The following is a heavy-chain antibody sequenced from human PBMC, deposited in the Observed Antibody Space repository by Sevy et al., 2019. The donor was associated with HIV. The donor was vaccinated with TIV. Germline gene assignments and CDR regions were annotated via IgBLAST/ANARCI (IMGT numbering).Heavy chain of an antibody. CDR2: IGTAGDT. Sequence: GGSLRLSCAASGFTFSSYDMHWVRQATGKGLEWVSAIGTAGDTYYPGSVKGQFTISRENAKNSLYLQMNSLRAGDTAVYYCARERSEGNSSSSGHYYYYMDVWGKGTTVTVSS. CDR1: GFTFSSYD. J-gene: IGHJ6*03. V-gene: IGHV3-13*01. CDR3: ARERSEGNSSSSGHYYYYMDV. D-gene: IGHD6-6*01.